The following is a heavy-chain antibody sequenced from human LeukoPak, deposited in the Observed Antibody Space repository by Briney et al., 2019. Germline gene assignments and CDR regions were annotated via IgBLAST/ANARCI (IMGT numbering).Heavy chain of an antibody. Sequence: SETLSLTCTVSGGSISSYYWSWIRQPPGKGLEWTGYIYYSGSTNYNPSLKSRVTISVDTSKNQFSLKLSSVTAADTAVYYCARVGLTMVRGVIITDAFDIWGQGTMVTVSS. D-gene: IGHD3-10*01. CDR3: ARVGLTMVRGVIITDAFDI. CDR2: IYYSGST. CDR1: GGSISSYY. V-gene: IGHV4-59*01. J-gene: IGHJ3*02.